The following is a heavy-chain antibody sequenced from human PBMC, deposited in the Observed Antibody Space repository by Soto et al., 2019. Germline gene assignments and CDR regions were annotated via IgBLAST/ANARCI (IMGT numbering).Heavy chain of an antibody. Sequence: QVQLVQSGAEVKKPGSSVKVSCKASGGTFSSYTISWVRQAPGQGLEWMGRIIPILGIANYAQKFQGRVTITADKSTSTAYMELSSLRSEDTAVYYGARSELSGGQSYFDYWGQGTLVTVSS. J-gene: IGHJ4*02. CDR3: ARSELSGGQSYFDY. CDR2: IIPILGIA. CDR1: GGTFSSYT. V-gene: IGHV1-69*02. D-gene: IGHD2-15*01.